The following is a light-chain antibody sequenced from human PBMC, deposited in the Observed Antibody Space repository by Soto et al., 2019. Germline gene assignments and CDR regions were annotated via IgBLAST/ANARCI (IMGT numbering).Light chain of an antibody. J-gene: IGKJ1*01. CDR1: QSVSSN. Sequence: EIVMTQSPATLSVSPGERATLSGRASQSVSSNLAWYQQKPGQAPRLLIYGASTRATGIPARFSGSGSGTEFTLTICSLQSEDFAVYYCQQYNNWPWTLGQGTKVEIK. CDR3: QQYNNWPWT. CDR2: GAS. V-gene: IGKV3-15*01.